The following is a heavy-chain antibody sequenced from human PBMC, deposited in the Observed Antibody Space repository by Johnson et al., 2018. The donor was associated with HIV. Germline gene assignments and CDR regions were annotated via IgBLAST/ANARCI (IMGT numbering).Heavy chain of an antibody. J-gene: IGHJ3*02. CDR3: AKAGGPYYDFWSGIHAFDI. D-gene: IGHD3-3*01. CDR2: ISFDGSNN. Sequence: QVQLVESGGGVVQPGRSLRLSCAASGFTFSSYGMHWVRQAPGQGLEWVAVISFDGSNNYYADSVKGRCTVSRDNSKNTLYMKMNSLRAEDTAVHYCAKAGGPYYDFWSGIHAFDIWGQGTMVTVSS. CDR1: GFTFSSYG. V-gene: IGHV3-30*18.